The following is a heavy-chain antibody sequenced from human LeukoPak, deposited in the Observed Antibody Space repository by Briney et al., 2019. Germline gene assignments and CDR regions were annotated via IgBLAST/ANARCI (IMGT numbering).Heavy chain of an antibody. CDR2: INPNSGGT. CDR3: ARGHRTAAYDSTGSDY. CDR1: GYTFTGYY. J-gene: IGHJ4*02. D-gene: IGHD3-22*01. Sequence: ASVKVSCKASGYTFTGYYMHWVRQAPGQGLEWMGRINPNSGGTNYAQQFQGRVTMTTDTSTSTAYMELRSLRSDDTAVYYCARGHRTAAYDSTGSDYWGQGTLVTVSS. V-gene: IGHV1-2*06.